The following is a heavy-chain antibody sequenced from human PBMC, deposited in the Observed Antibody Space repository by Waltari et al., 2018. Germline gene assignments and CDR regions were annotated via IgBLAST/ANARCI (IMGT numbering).Heavy chain of an antibody. Sequence: QLQLQESGPGLVKPSETLSLPCTVSGGSISSRSYYWGWTRQPPGKGLVWIGSINYSGSTYYNPSLKSRVTISVDTSKNQFSLKLSSVTAADTAVYYCARDEIGRRGMDVWGQGTTVTVSS. CDR2: INYSGST. J-gene: IGHJ6*02. CDR1: GGSISSRSYY. D-gene: IGHD3-16*01. V-gene: IGHV4-39*07. CDR3: ARDEIGRRGMDV.